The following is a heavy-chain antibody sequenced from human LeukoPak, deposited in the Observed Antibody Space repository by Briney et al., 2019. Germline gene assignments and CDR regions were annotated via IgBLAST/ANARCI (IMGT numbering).Heavy chain of an antibody. D-gene: IGHD5-18*01. CDR1: GFTFSSYS. CDR3: ARALDSYGYFDY. J-gene: IGHJ4*02. Sequence: GGSLRLSCAASGFTFSSYSVNWVRQAPGKGLEWVSSISSSSSYIYYADSVKGRFTISRDNAKNSLYLQKNSLRAEDTAVYYCARALDSYGYFDYWGQGTLVTVSS. CDR2: ISSSSSYI. V-gene: IGHV3-21*01.